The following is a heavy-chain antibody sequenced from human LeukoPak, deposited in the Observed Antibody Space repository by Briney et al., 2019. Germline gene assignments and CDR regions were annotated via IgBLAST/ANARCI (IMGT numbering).Heavy chain of an antibody. CDR1: GFTFSSYD. V-gene: IGHV3-23*01. CDR2: ISGSGGST. D-gene: IGHD3-10*01. Sequence: GGALRLSCAASGFTFSSYDMTWVRQAPGRGLEWVSAISGSGGSTYYADSVKGRFTISRDNSKNTLYLQMNSLRAEDTAVYYCAKSYYASGSYWGPGFDYWGQGTLVTVSS. CDR3: AKSYYASGSYWGPGFDY. J-gene: IGHJ4*02.